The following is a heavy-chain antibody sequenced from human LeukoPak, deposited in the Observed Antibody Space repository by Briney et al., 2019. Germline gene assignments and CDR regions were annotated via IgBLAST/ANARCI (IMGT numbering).Heavy chain of an antibody. J-gene: IGHJ4*02. D-gene: IGHD1-26*01. CDR2: VNNDGSST. CDR3: TPVYSVSYPYYFDY. V-gene: IGHV3-74*01. CDR1: GFTFSNYW. Sequence: QPGGSLRLSCAASGFTFSNYWMHWVRQAPGKGLVWVSRVNNDGSSTTYADSVKGRFTTSRDNAKNTLYLQMNSLRAEDTAVYYCTPVYSVSYPYYFDYWGQGTLVTVSS.